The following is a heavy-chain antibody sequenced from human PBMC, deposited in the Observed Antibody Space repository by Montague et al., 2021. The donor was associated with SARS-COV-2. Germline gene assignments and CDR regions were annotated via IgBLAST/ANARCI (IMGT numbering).Heavy chain of an antibody. D-gene: IGHD3-10*01. Sequence: SETLSLTCTMSGGSITYSCYYWGRIPLRTGKGREWIGCIYYSGTAYYNVSLKSRVTMSLDMSKNQLSLRLKSTTAADTAVYYCARGSFYYGSGSHYNNWFDSWGQGTLVTVSS. V-gene: IGHV4-39*07. CDR3: ARGSFYYGSGSHYNNWFDS. J-gene: IGHJ5*01. CDR1: GGSITYSCYY. CDR2: IYYSGTA.